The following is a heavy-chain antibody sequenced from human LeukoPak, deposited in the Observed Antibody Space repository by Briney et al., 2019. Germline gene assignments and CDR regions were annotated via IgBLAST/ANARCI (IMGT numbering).Heavy chain of an antibody. CDR3: ARYSLRSGYPYYFDY. V-gene: IGHV4-4*07. Sequence: SETLSLTCTVSGGSISSYYWSWIRQPAGKGLEWIGRIYTSGSTNYNPSLKSRVTMSVDTSKNQFSLKPSSVTAADTAVYYCARYSLRSGYPYYFDYWGQGTLVTVSS. CDR2: IYTSGST. D-gene: IGHD3-3*01. J-gene: IGHJ4*02. CDR1: GGSISSYY.